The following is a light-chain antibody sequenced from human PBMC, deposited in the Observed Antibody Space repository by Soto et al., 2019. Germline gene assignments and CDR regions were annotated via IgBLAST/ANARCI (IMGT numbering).Light chain of an antibody. J-gene: IGKJ4*01. CDR2: DAS. V-gene: IGKV1-5*01. CDR3: QQYNSYSLT. CDR1: QSISSW. Sequence: DIQMTQSPSTLSASVGDRVTITCRASQSISSWLAWYQQKPGKAPKLLIYDASSLESGVPSRFSGSGSGTXXXXXXSSLQPDDFATYYCQQYNSYSLTFGGGTKVEIK.